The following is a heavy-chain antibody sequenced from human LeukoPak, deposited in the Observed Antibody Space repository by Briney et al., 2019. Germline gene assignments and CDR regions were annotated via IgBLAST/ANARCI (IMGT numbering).Heavy chain of an antibody. V-gene: IGHV3-7*01. CDR1: GFTFSSYW. Sequence: PGGSLRLSCAASGFTFSSYWVNWVRQAPGKGLEWVANIKQDGSEIYYVDSVKGRFTISRDNAKNSLYLQMIILRAEDTAVYYCARGGVAPGAYWGQGTLVTVSS. CDR3: ARGGVAPGAY. J-gene: IGHJ4*02. CDR2: IKQDGSEI. D-gene: IGHD5-12*01.